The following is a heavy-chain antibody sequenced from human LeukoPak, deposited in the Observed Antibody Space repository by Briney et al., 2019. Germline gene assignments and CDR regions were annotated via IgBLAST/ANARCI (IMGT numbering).Heavy chain of an antibody. CDR3: ARDHSTVTTWIDY. V-gene: IGHV3-48*03. CDR1: GFTFSSYE. CDR2: ISSGGGTI. J-gene: IGHJ4*02. D-gene: IGHD4-17*01. Sequence: GGSLRLSCAASGFTFSSYEMNWVRQAPGKGLEWVSYISSGGGTIYYADSVKGRFTISRDNAKNSLYLQMNSLRAEDTAVYYCARDHSTVTTWIDYWGQGTLVTVAS.